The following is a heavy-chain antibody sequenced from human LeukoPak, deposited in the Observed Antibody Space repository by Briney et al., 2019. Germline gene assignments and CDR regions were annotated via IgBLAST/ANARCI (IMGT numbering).Heavy chain of an antibody. D-gene: IGHD3-10*01. J-gene: IGHJ4*02. CDR1: GYTFTGYY. Sequence: ASVKVSCKASGYTFTGYYMHWVRRAPGQGLEWMGWINPNSGGTNYAQKFQGRVTMTRDTSISTAYMELSRLRSDDTAVYYCAVGLSMVRGVINDYCGQGTLATVSS. V-gene: IGHV1-2*02. CDR3: AVGLSMVRGVINDY. CDR2: INPNSGGT.